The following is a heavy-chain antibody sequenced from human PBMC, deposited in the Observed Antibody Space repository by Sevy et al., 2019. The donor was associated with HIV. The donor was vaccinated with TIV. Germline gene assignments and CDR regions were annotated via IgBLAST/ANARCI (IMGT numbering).Heavy chain of an antibody. CDR2: IYYSGST. CDR3: ARAKYSGSSTGDYFDY. D-gene: IGHD1-26*01. CDR1: GGSVSSGSYY. Sequence: GSLRLSCTVSGGSVSSGSYYWSWIRQPPGKGLEWIGYIYYSGSTNYNPSLKSRVTISVDTSKNQFSLKLSSVTAADTAVYYCARAKYSGSSTGDYFDYWGQGTLVTVSS. V-gene: IGHV4-61*01. J-gene: IGHJ4*02.